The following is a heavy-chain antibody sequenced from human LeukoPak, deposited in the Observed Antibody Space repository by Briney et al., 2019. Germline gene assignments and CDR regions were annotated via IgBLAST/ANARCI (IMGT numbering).Heavy chain of an antibody. D-gene: IGHD3-10*01. J-gene: IGHJ4*02. CDR2: ISAYNGNT. CDR1: GYTFTSYG. V-gene: IGHV1-18*01. CDR3: ARLVGYGSGSYYSSRIRNYFDY. Sequence: ASVKVSCKASGYTFTSYGISWVRQAPGQGLEWMGWISAYNGNTNYAQKLRGRVTMTTDTSTSTAYMELRSLRSDDTAVYYCARLVGYGSGSYYSSRIRNYFDYWGQGTLVTVSS.